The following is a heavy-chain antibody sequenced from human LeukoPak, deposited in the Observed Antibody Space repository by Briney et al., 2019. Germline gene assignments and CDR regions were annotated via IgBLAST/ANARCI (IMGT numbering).Heavy chain of an antibody. Sequence: PGGSLRLSCAPSGFTFSSYWMHWVRQAPGKGPVWISHINGDGSVTGYADSVKGRFTISRDNAKNSLYLQMNSLRAEDTAVYYCARARYSSSSPNFDYWGQGTLVTVSS. CDR3: ARARYSSSSPNFDY. V-gene: IGHV3-74*01. J-gene: IGHJ4*02. CDR2: INGDGSVT. CDR1: GFTFSSYW. D-gene: IGHD6-6*01.